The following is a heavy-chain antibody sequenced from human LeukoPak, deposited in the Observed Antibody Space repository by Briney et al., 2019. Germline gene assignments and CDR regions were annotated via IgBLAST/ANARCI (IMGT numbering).Heavy chain of an antibody. CDR2: MNSDGSST. Sequence: GGSLRLSCAASGFTFSNYWMHWVRQAPGKGLVWVSRMNSDGSSTSYADSVKGRFTISRDNAKNTLYLQMNSLRAEDTAVYYCARETTVIREWYFDLWGRGTLVTVAS. D-gene: IGHD4-17*01. V-gene: IGHV3-74*01. CDR1: GFTFSNYW. J-gene: IGHJ2*01. CDR3: ARETTVIREWYFDL.